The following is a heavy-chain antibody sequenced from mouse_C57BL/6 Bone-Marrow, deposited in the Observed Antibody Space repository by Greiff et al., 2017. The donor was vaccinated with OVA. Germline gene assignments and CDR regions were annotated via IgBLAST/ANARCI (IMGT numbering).Heavy chain of an antibody. V-gene: IGHV1-64*01. Sequence: QVQLQQPGAELVKPGASVKLSCKASGYTFTSYWMHWVKQRPGQGLEWIGMIHPNSGSTNYNEKFKSKATLTVDKSSSTAYMQLRSLTSEDSAVYYCARSLYDYDGAYWGQGTLVTVSA. D-gene: IGHD2-4*01. CDR3: ARSLYDYDGAY. CDR2: IHPNSGST. CDR1: GYTFTSYW. J-gene: IGHJ3*01.